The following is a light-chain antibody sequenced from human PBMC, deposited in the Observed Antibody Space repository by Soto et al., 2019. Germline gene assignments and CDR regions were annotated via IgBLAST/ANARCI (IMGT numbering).Light chain of an antibody. CDR3: QTYDSSLDAWV. J-gene: IGLJ3*02. CDR2: GDS. V-gene: IGLV1-40*01. Sequence: SVLTQPPSVSGATGQRVTISCTGGRSNIGTGYSVHWYQQLPGTAPKLLVYGDSRPPGVPDRFSGAKSGISASLAITGLQAGDEASYYCQTYDSSLDAWVFGGGTKLTVL. CDR1: RSNIGTGYS.